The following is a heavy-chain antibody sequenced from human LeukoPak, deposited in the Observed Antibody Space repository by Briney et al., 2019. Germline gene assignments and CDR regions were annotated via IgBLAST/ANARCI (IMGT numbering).Heavy chain of an antibody. CDR1: GYTSSNYG. D-gene: IGHD1-1*01. Sequence: ASVKVSCKSSGYTSSNYGISWMRQVPGQGLEWMGWISTHNGNTNYAQKFQGRVTMTTDKSTSTTYMELRSLTSDDTAVYYCARDVPGSIGTTARFDPWGQGTLVTVSS. V-gene: IGHV1-18*01. J-gene: IGHJ5*02. CDR3: ARDVPGSIGTTARFDP. CDR2: ISTHNGNT.